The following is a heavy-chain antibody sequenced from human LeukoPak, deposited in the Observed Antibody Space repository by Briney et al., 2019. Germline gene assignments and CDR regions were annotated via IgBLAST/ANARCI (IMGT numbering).Heavy chain of an antibody. J-gene: IGHJ5*02. CDR3: ARKGDYGDYVVGEDWFDP. CDR1: GYTFTSYG. D-gene: IGHD4-17*01. V-gene: IGHV1-18*01. Sequence: ASVKVSCKASGYTFTSYGISWVRQAPGQGLEWMGWISAYNGNTNYAQKLQGRVPMTTDTSTSTAYMELRSLRSDDTAVYYCARKGDYGDYVVGEDWFDPWGQGTLVTVSS. CDR2: ISAYNGNT.